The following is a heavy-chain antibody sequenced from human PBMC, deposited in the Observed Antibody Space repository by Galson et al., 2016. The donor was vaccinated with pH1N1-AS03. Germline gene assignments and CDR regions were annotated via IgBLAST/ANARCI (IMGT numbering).Heavy chain of an antibody. CDR2: IMGVFGIP. V-gene: IGHV1-69*10. D-gene: IGHD3-10*01. CDR1: GVIFNGNA. J-gene: IGHJ4*02. Sequence: SVKVSCKASGVIFNGNAISWVRQAPGQGLEWIGGIMGVFGIPNYAQLFQGRVTITADKSTTTTHMELSSLRSEDTAVYYCARDLEEASGSLDVDYWGQGTLVTVSS. CDR3: ARDLEEASGSLDVDY.